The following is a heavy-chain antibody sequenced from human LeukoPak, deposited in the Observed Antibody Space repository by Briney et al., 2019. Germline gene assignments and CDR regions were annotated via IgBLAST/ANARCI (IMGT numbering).Heavy chain of an antibody. D-gene: IGHD6-13*01. CDR1: GYTVSSNY. CDR3: ARERAGIAAAGQISYYYYMDV. J-gene: IGHJ6*03. CDR2: IYSGGST. V-gene: IGHV3-53*01. Sequence: GGSLRLSCAASGYTVSSNYMSWVRQAPGKGLEWVSVIYSGGSTYYADSVKGRFTISRDNSKNTLYLQMNSLRAEDTAVYYCARERAGIAAAGQISYYYYMDVWGKGTTVTVSS.